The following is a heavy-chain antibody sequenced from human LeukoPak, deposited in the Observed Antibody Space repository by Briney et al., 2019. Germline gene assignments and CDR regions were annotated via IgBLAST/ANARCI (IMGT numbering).Heavy chain of an antibody. Sequence: GSLRLSCAASGFTFSNYNMNWVRQPPGKGLEWIGSIYYSGSTYYNPSLKSRVTISVDTSKNQFSLKLSSVTAADTAVYYCARPRGASYYYDSSGYYNTAFDIWGQGTMVTVSS. V-gene: IGHV4-39*01. CDR2: IYYSGST. CDR1: GFTFSNYN. D-gene: IGHD3-22*01. J-gene: IGHJ3*02. CDR3: ARPRGASYYYDSSGYYNTAFDI.